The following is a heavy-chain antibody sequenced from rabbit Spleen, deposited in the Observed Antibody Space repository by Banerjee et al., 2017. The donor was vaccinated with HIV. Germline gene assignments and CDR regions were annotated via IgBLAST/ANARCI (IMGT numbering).Heavy chain of an antibody. V-gene: IGHV1S45*01. D-gene: IGHD1-1*01. J-gene: IGHJ4*01. Sequence: QEQLVEYGGDLVQPEGSLTLTCTASGLDFSSSYYMCWVRQAPGKGLEWIGCIITGSGTTYYASWAKGRFTISKTSSTTVTLQMTSLTAADTATYFCARGYSSTGYYSTLWGPGTLVTVS. CDR2: IITGSGTT. CDR3: ARGYSSTGYYSTL. CDR1: GLDFSSSYY.